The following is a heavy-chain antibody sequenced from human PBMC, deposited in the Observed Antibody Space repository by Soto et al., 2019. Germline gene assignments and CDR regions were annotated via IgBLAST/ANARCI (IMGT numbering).Heavy chain of an antibody. J-gene: IGHJ4*02. CDR3: ARHHVRGRTIAGAAEF. CDR1: GGSFSGYY. D-gene: IGHD6-13*01. V-gene: IGHV4-34*01. CDR2: INHSGNT. Sequence: SETLSLTCAVYGGSFSGYYWSWIRQPPGKGLEWIGEINHSGNTNYNPSLKSRVTISVDTSKNQLFLNLSSVTAADTAMYYCARHHVRGRTIAGAAEFWGQGTLVTVSS.